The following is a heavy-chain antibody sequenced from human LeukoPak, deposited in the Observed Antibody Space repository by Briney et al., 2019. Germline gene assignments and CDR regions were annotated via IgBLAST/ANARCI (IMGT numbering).Heavy chain of an antibody. CDR3: AIARYCSGGSCYHFDY. CDR1: GGSISSGDYY. Sequence: SQTLSLTCTVSGGSISSGDYYWSWIRQPPGKGLEWIGYIYYSGSTYYNPSLKSRVTISVDTSKNQFSLKLCSVTAADTAVYYCAIARYCSGGSCYHFDYWGQGTLVTVSS. CDR2: IYYSGST. D-gene: IGHD2-15*01. J-gene: IGHJ4*02. V-gene: IGHV4-30-4*01.